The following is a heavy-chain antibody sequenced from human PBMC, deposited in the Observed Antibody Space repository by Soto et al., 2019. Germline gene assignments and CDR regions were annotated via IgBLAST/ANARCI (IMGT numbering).Heavy chain of an antibody. V-gene: IGHV1-69*12. CDR3: ARDSSPYSGYDWWVFDY. J-gene: IGHJ4*02. Sequence: QVRLVQSGAEVKKPGSSVKVSCEASGGTFDSHPISWVRQAPGQGLEWMGGITPIFGTANYAQKFQGRVTINADESTSTVYMDMSSLRSEDTAVYYCARDSSPYSGYDWWVFDYWGQGTLVIVSS. D-gene: IGHD5-12*01. CDR2: ITPIFGTA. CDR1: GGTFDSHP.